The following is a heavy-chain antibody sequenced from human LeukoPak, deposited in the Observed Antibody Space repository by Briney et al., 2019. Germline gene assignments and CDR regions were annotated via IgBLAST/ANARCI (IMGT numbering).Heavy chain of an antibody. CDR2: IYYSGST. D-gene: IGHD3-16*01. V-gene: IGHV4-39*07. Sequence: SETLSLTCTVSGCSISSSSYYWGWIRQPPGKGLEWIGSIYYSGSTYYNPSLKSLVTISVDTSKNQFSLQLSSVTAADTAVYYCARDGLRLGDNWFDPWGQGTLVTVSS. J-gene: IGHJ5*02. CDR3: ARDGLRLGDNWFDP. CDR1: GCSISSSSYY.